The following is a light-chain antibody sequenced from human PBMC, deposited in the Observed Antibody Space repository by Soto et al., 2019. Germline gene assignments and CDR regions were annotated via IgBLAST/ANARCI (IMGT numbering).Light chain of an antibody. CDR2: KAS. J-gene: IGKJ1*01. CDR3: QRYNSYSEA. CDR1: QTISSW. V-gene: IGKV1-5*03. Sequence: DIQMTQSPSTLSGSVGDRVTITCRASQTISSWLAWYQQKPGKAPKLLIYKASTLKSGVPSRFRGSGSGKEFTLTISSLQPDDFATYYCQRYNSYSEAFGQGTKVELK.